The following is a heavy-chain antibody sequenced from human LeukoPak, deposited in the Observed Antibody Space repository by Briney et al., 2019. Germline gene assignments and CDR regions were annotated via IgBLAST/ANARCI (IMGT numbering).Heavy chain of an antibody. D-gene: IGHD3-10*01. CDR1: GYTFTVYD. J-gene: IGHJ4*02. CDR2: GSPYNENT. Sequence: ASVSVSYTMCGYTFTVYDITWVRHAPGQGREWRGRGSPYNENTNYSQRFQGKVTISTDTSTGTAYMDLRNMRDDDTAMSYCARNGSVRRVVKDLLEYWGQGTLVAVSS. CDR3: ARNGSVRRVVKDLLEY. V-gene: IGHV1-18*01.